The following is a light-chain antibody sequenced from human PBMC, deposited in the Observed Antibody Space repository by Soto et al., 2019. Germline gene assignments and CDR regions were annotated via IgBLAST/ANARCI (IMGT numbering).Light chain of an antibody. CDR3: QQYNSYWT. Sequence: DIQMTQSPSTLSASVGDRVTITCRASQSISTWLAWYQQKPGKAPNLLIYKASNLQSGVPSRFSGSGSGTELTLTIRSLQPDYFATYYCQQYNSYWTFGQGTKVEIK. V-gene: IGKV1-5*03. CDR2: KAS. CDR1: QSISTW. J-gene: IGKJ1*01.